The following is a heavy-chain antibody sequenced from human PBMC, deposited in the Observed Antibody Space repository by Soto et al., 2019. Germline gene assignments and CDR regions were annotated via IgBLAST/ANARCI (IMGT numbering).Heavy chain of an antibody. Sequence: PGGSLRLSCAASGFTFSSYAMHWVRQAPGKGLEWVAVISYDGSNKYYADSVKGRFTISRDNSKNTLYLQMNSLRAEDTAVYYCARDRKLGAATYYYYYYYGMDVWGQGTTVTVSS. CDR2: ISYDGSNK. CDR1: GFTFSSYA. V-gene: IGHV3-30-3*01. CDR3: ARDRKLGAATYYYYYYYGMDV. D-gene: IGHD1-26*01. J-gene: IGHJ6*01.